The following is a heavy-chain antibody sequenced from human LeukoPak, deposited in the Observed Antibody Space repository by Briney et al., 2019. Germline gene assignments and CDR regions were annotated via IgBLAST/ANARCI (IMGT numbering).Heavy chain of an antibody. CDR1: GGSISSYF. D-gene: IGHD3-10*01. CDR2: IYYSGST. CDR3: AREGTFYYGSGSSNWFDP. V-gene: IGHV4-59*01. J-gene: IGHJ5*02. Sequence: PSETLSLTCTVSGGSISSYFWSWIRQPPGKGLEWIGYIYYSGSTNYNPSLKSRVTISVDTSKNQFSLKLSSVTAADTAVYYCAREGTFYYGSGSSNWFDPWGQGTLVTVSS.